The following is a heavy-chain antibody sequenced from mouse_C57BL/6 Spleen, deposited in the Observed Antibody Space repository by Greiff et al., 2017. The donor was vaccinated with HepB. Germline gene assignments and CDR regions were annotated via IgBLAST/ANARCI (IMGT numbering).Heavy chain of an antibody. J-gene: IGHJ3*01. D-gene: IGHD2-4*01. Sequence: VKLQESGAELMKPGASVKLSCKATGYTFTGYWIEWVKQRPGHGLEWIGEILPGSGSTNYNEKFKGKATFTADTSSNTAYMQLSSLTTEDSAIYYCARFGDYDAWFAYWGQGTLVTVSA. CDR2: ILPGSGST. V-gene: IGHV1-9*01. CDR3: ARFGDYDAWFAY. CDR1: GYTFTGYW.